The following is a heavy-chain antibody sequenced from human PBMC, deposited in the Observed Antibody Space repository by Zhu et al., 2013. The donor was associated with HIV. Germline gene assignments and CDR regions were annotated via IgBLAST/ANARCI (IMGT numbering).Heavy chain of an antibody. V-gene: IGHV1-2*02. J-gene: IGHJ3*02. Sequence: QVQLVQSGAEVKKPGASVKVSCKASGYTFTGYYMHWVRQAPGQGLEWMGWINPNSGGTNYAQKFQGRVTMTRDTSISTAYMELSRLRSDDTAVYYCARAVLLWFGERDAFDIWGQGTMVTVSS. CDR1: GYTFTGYY. D-gene: IGHD3-10*01. CDR3: ARAVLLWFGERDAFDI. CDR2: INPNSGGT.